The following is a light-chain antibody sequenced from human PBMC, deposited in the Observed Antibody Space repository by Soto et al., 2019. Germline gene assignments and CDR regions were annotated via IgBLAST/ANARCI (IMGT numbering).Light chain of an antibody. CDR2: GAS. CDR3: QQYGSSGT. V-gene: IGKV3-20*01. J-gene: IGKJ1*01. CDR1: QSVPSKY. Sequence: PGERATLSCRASQSVPSKYLAWYQQNPGQAPRLLIYGASNRATGIPDKFSGSGSGTDFTLTISRLEPEDFAVYYCQQYGSSGTFGQGTKVDIK.